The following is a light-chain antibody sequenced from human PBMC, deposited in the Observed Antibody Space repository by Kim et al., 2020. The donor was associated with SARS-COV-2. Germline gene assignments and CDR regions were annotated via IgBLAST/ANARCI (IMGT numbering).Light chain of an antibody. Sequence: QTVVTQEPSLSVSPGGTVTLTCALSSGSVSTNYYLSWYQQTPGQAPRTLIFNTNTRSSGVPDRFSGSILGNKAALTITGAQADDECDYYCMLYMGGGIWVFGGGTQLTVL. J-gene: IGLJ3*02. CDR3: MLYMGGGIWV. CDR2: NTN. V-gene: IGLV8-61*01. CDR1: SGSVSTNYY.